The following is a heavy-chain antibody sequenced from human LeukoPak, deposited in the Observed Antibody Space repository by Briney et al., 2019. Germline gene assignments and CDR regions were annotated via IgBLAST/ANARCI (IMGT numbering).Heavy chain of an antibody. CDR3: ATGRSIRYFDY. Sequence: PSETLSLTCTVSGVSIFSYYWNWLRQPPGQGLEWIGYIHYSGTTNYNPSLKSRVSISMDTSKSQFSLKLTSATAADTAVYYCATGRSIRYFDYWGQGTLLSVSS. CDR2: IHYSGTT. D-gene: IGHD3-9*01. V-gene: IGHV4-59*08. CDR1: GVSIFSYY. J-gene: IGHJ4*02.